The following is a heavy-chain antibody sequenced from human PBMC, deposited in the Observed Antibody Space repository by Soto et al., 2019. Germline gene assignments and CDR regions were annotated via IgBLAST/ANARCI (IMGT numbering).Heavy chain of an antibody. Sequence: VHLLESGGALVQPGGSLRLSCVASGFTFRSYHMSWVRQAPGKGLERVSGISDSGARTDYADSVKGRFTVSRDNSKNTLYLQMNALRSEDTAIYFCAKRELDDNWGQGTQVTVSS. J-gene: IGHJ4*02. CDR2: ISDSGART. D-gene: IGHD1-26*01. CDR3: AKRELDDN. V-gene: IGHV3-23*01. CDR1: GFTFRSYH.